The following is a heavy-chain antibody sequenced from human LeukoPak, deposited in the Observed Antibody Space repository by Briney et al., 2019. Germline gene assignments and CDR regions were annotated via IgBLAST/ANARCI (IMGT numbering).Heavy chain of an antibody. Sequence: KPGESLKISCKGSGYSFTSYWIGRVRQMPGKGLEWMGIIYPGDSDTRYSPSFQGQVTISADKSISTAYLQWSSLKASDTAMYYCARHGSGYCSGGSCYSAKGEFDPWGQGTLVTVSS. D-gene: IGHD2-15*01. CDR3: ARHGSGYCSGGSCYSAKGEFDP. V-gene: IGHV5-51*01. CDR1: GYSFTSYW. J-gene: IGHJ5*02. CDR2: IYPGDSDT.